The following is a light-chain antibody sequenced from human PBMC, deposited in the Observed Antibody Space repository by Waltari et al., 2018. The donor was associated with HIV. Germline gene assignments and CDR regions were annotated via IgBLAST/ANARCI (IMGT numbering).Light chain of an antibody. CDR1: SSNLGANS. CDR3: GAWDNTLRGAL. CDR2: DNN. V-gene: IGLV1-51*01. J-gene: IGLJ2*01. Sequence: QSVLTQPPSISAAAGQKVTIPCSGSSSNLGANSVAWYRQLPGTAPELLIYDNNNRFPGIPDRFSGSKSGTSATLVISGLQPGDEADYYCGAWDNTLRGALFGGGTKLTVL.